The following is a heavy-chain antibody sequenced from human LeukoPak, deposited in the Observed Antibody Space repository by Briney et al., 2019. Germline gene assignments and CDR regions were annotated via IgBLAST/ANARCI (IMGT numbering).Heavy chain of an antibody. CDR2: IKQDGSER. J-gene: IGHJ4*02. Sequence: GRSLRLSCAASGFTFSSYCMTWVRQAPGKGLEWVANIKQDGSERNYVDSVKGRFTISRDNAKNSLYLQMNTLRDEDTAVYYCATGAGCGYWGQGTLVTVSS. CDR3: ATGAGCGY. V-gene: IGHV3-7*03. D-gene: IGHD6-19*01. CDR1: GFTFSSYC.